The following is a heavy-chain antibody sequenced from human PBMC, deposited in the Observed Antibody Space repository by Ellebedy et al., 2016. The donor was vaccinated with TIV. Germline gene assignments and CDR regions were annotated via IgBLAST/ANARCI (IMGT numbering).Heavy chain of an antibody. V-gene: IGHV1-18*01. J-gene: IGHJ4*02. D-gene: IGHD2-21*02. CDR3: ARDGYCGGDCLSPLDY. CDR2: ISAYNGNT. CDR1: GYTFTSYG. Sequence: AASVKVSCKASGYTFTSYGISWVRQAPGQGLEWMGWISAYNGNTNYAQKLQGRVTMITDTSTSTAYMELRSLRSDDTAVYYCARDGYCGGDCLSPLDYWGQGTLVTVSS.